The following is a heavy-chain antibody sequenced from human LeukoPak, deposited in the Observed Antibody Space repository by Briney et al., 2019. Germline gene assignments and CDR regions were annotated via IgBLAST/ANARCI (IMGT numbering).Heavy chain of an antibody. V-gene: IGHV3-30*02. CDR2: IRYDGSNK. Sequence: GGSLRLSCAASGFTFSSYGMHWVRQAPGKGLEWVAFIRYDGSNKYYADSVKGRFTISRDNSKNTLYLQMNSLRAEDTAVYYCARDVRIAAAGKGDRNWFDPWGQGTLVTVSS. CDR1: GFTFSSYG. D-gene: IGHD6-13*01. CDR3: ARDVRIAAAGKGDRNWFDP. J-gene: IGHJ5*02.